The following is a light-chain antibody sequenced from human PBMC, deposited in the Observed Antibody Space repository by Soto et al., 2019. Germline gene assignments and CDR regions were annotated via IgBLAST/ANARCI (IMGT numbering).Light chain of an antibody. CDR1: QSVKNY. CDR3: QQRNVCLT. Sequence: EIVLTQSPATLSLSPGERATLSCRASQSVKNYLAWYQQKPGQAPRLLIYEVSNRATGIPARFSGSGSGTDFTLSISSMETEDSALYYCQQRNVCLTFGGGTKVEIK. V-gene: IGKV3-11*01. J-gene: IGKJ4*01. CDR2: EVS.